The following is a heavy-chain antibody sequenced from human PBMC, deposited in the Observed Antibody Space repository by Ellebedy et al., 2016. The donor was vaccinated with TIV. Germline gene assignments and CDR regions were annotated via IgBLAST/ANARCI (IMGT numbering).Heavy chain of an antibody. D-gene: IGHD1-1*01. Sequence: AASVKVSCKASGYTFIDYYMHWVRQAPGQGLEWMGWINPNSGGTSYSQKFQGRVTITRDTSASTAYMELSSLRSEDTAVYYCARGRVVGSNTKGTTNWFDPWGQGTLVTVSS. CDR2: INPNSGGT. V-gene: IGHV1-2*02. CDR3: ARGRVVGSNTKGTTNWFDP. CDR1: GYTFIDYY. J-gene: IGHJ5*02.